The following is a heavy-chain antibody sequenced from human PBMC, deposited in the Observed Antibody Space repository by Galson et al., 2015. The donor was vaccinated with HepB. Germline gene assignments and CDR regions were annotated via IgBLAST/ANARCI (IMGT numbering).Heavy chain of an antibody. V-gene: IGHV1-46*01. D-gene: IGHD3-22*01. CDR1: GYTFTSYY. CDR2: INPSGGST. Sequence: SVKVSCKASGYTFTSYYMHWVRQAPGQRLEWMGIINPSGGSTSYAQKFQGRVTMTRDTSTSTVYMELSSLRSEDTAVYYCARDSGPKYYYDSSGYYYLFDYWGQGTLVTVSS. CDR3: ARDSGPKYYYDSSGYYYLFDY. J-gene: IGHJ4*02.